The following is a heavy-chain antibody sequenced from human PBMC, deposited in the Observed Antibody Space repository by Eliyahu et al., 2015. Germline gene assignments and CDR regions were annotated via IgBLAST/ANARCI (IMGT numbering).Heavy chain of an antibody. V-gene: IGHV4-39*01. CDR3: ARQGTNRDTIAYYAD. Sequence: QLQLQESGPGLVKPSETLSLSCXVSGASISGTTYXWGWIRQPPVKGLXWIGTIYYSGSTYYNPSLKSRVTISVDTSKNQFSLNLNSVTDADTAVYYCARQGTNRDTIAYYADWGQGTLVTVSS. CDR1: GASISGTTYX. J-gene: IGHJ4*02. D-gene: IGHD3-22*01. CDR2: IYYSGST.